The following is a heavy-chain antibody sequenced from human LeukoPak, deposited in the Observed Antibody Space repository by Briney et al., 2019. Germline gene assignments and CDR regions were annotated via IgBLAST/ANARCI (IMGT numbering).Heavy chain of an antibody. J-gene: IGHJ3*02. CDR1: GYTFTSYD. D-gene: IGHD2-21*01. V-gene: IGHV1-8*03. CDR2: MNPNSGNT. CDR3: ARVGFGYCGGDCYAFDI. Sequence: GASVKVSCKASGYTFTSYDINWVRQATGQGLEWTGWMNPNSGNTGYAQKFQGRVTITRNTSISTAYMELSSLRSEDTAVYYCARVGFGYCGGDCYAFDIWSQGTMVTVSS.